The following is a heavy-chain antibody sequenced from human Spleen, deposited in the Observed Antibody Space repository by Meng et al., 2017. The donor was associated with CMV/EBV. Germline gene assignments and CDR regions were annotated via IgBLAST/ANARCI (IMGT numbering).Heavy chain of an antibody. CDR3: AKVSGYCSSTSCSPNYYYYGMDV. V-gene: IGHV3-23*01. CDR2: ISGSGGST. CDR1: GFTIGDHW. J-gene: IGHJ6*02. Sequence: LSLTCAVSGFTIGDHWMDWVRQAPGKGLEWVSAISGSGGSTYYADSVKGRFTISRDNSKNTLYLQMNSLRAEDTAVYYCAKVSGYCSSTSCSPNYYYYGMDVWGQGTTVTVSS. D-gene: IGHD2-2*03.